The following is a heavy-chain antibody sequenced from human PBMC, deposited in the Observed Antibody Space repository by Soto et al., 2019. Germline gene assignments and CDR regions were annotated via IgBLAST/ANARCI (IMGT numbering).Heavy chain of an antibody. CDR2: INHSGST. D-gene: IGHD3-9*01. J-gene: IGHJ6*03. V-gene: IGHV4-4*02. Sequence: PSETLSLTCAVSSGSISSSNWWGWVRQPPGKGLEWIGEINHSGSTNYNPSLKSRVTISVDKSKNQFSLKLSSVTAADTAVYYCASQGLPYFDWSPTPLYYMDVWGKGTMVTVSS. CDR3: ASQGLPYFDWSPTPLYYMDV. CDR1: SGSISSSNW.